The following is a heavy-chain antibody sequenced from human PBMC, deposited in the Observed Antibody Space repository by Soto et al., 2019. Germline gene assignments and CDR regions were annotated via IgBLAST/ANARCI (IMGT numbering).Heavy chain of an antibody. J-gene: IGHJ4*02. Sequence: SETLSLTCTVSGASIKSHYWSWIRQSPEKGLEWIGYIYYDGSTDYNPSLKSRVTISVDRSQSQFYLRLSAVTAADTAVYYCARYNDYGPLFFAFWGQGTLVTVSS. CDR1: GASIKSHY. D-gene: IGHD4-17*01. CDR3: ARYNDYGPLFFAF. V-gene: IGHV4-59*08. CDR2: IYYDGST.